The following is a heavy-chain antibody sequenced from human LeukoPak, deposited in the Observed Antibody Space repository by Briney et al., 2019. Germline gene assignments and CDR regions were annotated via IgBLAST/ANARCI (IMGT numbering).Heavy chain of an antibody. Sequence: VGSLRLSCAASGFSFSNYAMSWVRQAPGKGLDWVSAISGSGSNTWYADSVKGRFTISRDNSRNTLYLQMNGLRAEDTALYYCARFRVVPAVTNWFDPWGQGTLVTVSS. V-gene: IGHV3-23*01. CDR1: GFSFSNYA. CDR2: ISGSGSNT. CDR3: ARFRVVPAVTNWFDP. D-gene: IGHD2-2*01. J-gene: IGHJ5*02.